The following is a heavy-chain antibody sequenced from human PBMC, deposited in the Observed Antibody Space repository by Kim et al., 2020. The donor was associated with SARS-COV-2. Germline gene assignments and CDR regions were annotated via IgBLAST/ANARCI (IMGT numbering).Heavy chain of an antibody. CDR3: AALDCGGGCSSFDY. CDR2: INTNTGNP. D-gene: IGHD2-21*02. CDR1: GYTFTSYA. Sequence: ASVKVSCKASGYTFTSYAMNWVRQAPGQGLEWMGWINTNTGNPTYAQGFTGRFVFSLDTSVGTAYLKISSLKAEDTAVYYCAALDCGGGCSSFDYWGQGTLLPVSS. V-gene: IGHV7-4-1*02. J-gene: IGHJ4*02.